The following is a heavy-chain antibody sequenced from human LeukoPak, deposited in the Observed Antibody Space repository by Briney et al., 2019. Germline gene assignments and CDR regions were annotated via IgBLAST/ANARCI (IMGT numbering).Heavy chain of an antibody. D-gene: IGHD5-18*01. CDR3: GRLIQLWLYPYFDY. CDR1: GGSISSGDYY. V-gene: IGHV4-30-4*08. CDR2: IYYSGST. J-gene: IGHJ4*02. Sequence: SQTLSLTCTVSGGSISSGDYYWSWIRQPPGKGLEWIGYIYYSGSTYYNPSLKSRVTISVDTSKNQFSLKLSSVTAADTAVYYCGRLIQLWLYPYFDYWGQGTLVTVSS.